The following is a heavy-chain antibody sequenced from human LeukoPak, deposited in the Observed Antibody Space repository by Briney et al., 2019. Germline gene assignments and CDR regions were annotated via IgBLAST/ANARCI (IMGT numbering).Heavy chain of an antibody. D-gene: IGHD3-10*01. CDR1: GGSISRGGFY. CDR2: IYYSGNT. V-gene: IGHV4-31*03. CDR3: SRVRMVRGVIGGDFDY. J-gene: IGHJ4*02. Sequence: SQTLSLTCTVSGGSISRGGFYWTWIRQHPGKGLEWSGYIYYSGNTYYNPSLTSRLTISVDRSKNQFSLVLTSVTAADTAVCYCSRVRMVRGVIGGDFDYWGQGTLVTVSS.